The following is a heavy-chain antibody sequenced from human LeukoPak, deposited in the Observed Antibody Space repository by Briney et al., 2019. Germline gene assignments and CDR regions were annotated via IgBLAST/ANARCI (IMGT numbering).Heavy chain of an antibody. D-gene: IGHD1-26*01. CDR2: ISSSSSYI. V-gene: IGHV3-21*01. Sequence: GGSLRLSCAVSGFTFSSYSMNWDRQAPGKGLEWVSSISSSSSYIYYADSVKGRFAISRDNAKNSLYLQMNSLRAEDTAVYYCARPYSGSYDYWGQGTLVTVSS. CDR1: GFTFSSYS. J-gene: IGHJ4*02. CDR3: ARPYSGSYDY.